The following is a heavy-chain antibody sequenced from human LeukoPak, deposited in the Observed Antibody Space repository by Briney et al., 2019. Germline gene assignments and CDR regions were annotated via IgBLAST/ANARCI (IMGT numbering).Heavy chain of an antibody. Sequence: PGASLRLSCAASGFTFSSYAMSWVRQAPGKGLEWVSAISGSGGSTYYADSVKGRVTISRDNSKNTLYLQMNSLRAEDTAVYYCAKVKGGGEYYDILTGYLARFYFDYWGQGTLVTVSS. CDR3: AKVKGGGEYYDILTGYLARFYFDY. CDR2: ISGSGGST. V-gene: IGHV3-23*01. J-gene: IGHJ4*02. D-gene: IGHD3-9*01. CDR1: GFTFSSYA.